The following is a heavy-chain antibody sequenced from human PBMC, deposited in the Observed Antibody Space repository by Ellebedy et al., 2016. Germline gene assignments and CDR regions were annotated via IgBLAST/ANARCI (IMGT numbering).Heavy chain of an antibody. J-gene: IGHJ3*02. CDR3: AIYGPGSYNLDAFDI. V-gene: IGHV4-4*02. CDR2: IYLSGST. D-gene: IGHD3-10*01. CDR1: GGSISSTTW. Sequence: SETLSLTCAVSGGSISSTTWWTWVRQPPGKGLEWIGEIYLSGSTNYNPSLKSRATISVDKSKKQLSLKLSSVTAADTAVYYCAIYGPGSYNLDAFDIWGQGTMVTVSS.